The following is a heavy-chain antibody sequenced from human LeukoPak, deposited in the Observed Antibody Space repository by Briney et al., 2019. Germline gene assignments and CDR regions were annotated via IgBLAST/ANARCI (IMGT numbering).Heavy chain of an antibody. CDR1: GFTFSSYA. J-gene: IGHJ4*02. CDR2: ISGSGGST. D-gene: IGHD3-22*01. CDR3: ARDRGRYYDSRGFYWGYYFDS. Sequence: GGSLRLSCAASGFTFSSYAMGWVRQAPGKGLEWVSAISGSGGSTYYADSVKGRFTISRDNSKDTLYLQMSSVRVDDTAVYYCARDRGRYYDSRGFYWGYYFDSWGQGILVTVST. V-gene: IGHV3-23*01.